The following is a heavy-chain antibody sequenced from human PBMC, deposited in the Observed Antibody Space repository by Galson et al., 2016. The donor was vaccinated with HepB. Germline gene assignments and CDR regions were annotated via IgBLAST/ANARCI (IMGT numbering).Heavy chain of an antibody. J-gene: IGHJ4*02. Sequence: SLRLSCAASGFTVSNNYMSWVRQAPGKGLEWVSVIYSGGNTYYADSVKGRFTISRDNSKNALSLQMNSLRAEDTAVFYCARGGGGSYLDYWGQGTLVTVSS. CDR3: ARGGGGSYLDY. D-gene: IGHD2-15*01. CDR2: IYSGGNT. V-gene: IGHV3-53*01. CDR1: GFTVSNNY.